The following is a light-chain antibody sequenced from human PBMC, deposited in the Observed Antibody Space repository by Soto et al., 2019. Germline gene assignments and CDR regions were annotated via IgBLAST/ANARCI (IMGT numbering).Light chain of an antibody. CDR1: QSVGSN. J-gene: IGKJ2*01. CDR2: GAS. Sequence: EIVMTQSPVTLSLSPGERDTLSCRASQSVGSNLAWYQQRPGQAHRLLIYGASTRATGIPARFSGSGSGTEFTLTISSLQSEDFAVYYCQHHDNWPYTFGQGTKLEIK. V-gene: IGKV3-15*01. CDR3: QHHDNWPYT.